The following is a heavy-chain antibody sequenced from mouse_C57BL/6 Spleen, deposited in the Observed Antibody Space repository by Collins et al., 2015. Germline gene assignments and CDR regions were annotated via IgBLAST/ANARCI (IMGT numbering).Heavy chain of an antibody. CDR2: ISNGGGST. CDR1: GFTFSDYY. J-gene: IGHJ4*01. V-gene: IGHV5-12*01. CDR3: ARRGFHYAMDY. Sequence: EVKLVESGGGLVQPGGSLKLSCAASGFTFSDYYMYWVRQTPEKRLEWVAYISNGGGSTYYPDTVKGRFTISRDNAKNTLYLQMSRLKSEDTAMYYCARRGFHYAMDYWGQGTSVTVSS.